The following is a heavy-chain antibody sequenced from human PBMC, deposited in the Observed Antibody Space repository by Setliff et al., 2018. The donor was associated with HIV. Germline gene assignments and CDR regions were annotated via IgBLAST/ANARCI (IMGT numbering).Heavy chain of an antibody. CDR2: IIPAFDTA. CDR1: GGTMRI. D-gene: IGHD2-8*01. CDR3: ATKVYCTNGVCLDAFDL. J-gene: IGHJ3*01. V-gene: IGHV1-69*13. Sequence: GASVKVSCKTSGGTMRIISWVRQAPGQGLEWMGGIIPAFDTASYAQNFQGRVAITADESTSTAYMELSGLTSEDTAVYYCATKVYCTNGVCLDAFDLWGQGTMVTVSS.